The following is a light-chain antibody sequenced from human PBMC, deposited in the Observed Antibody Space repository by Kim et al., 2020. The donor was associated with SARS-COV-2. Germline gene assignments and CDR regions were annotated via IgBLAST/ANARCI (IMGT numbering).Light chain of an antibody. CDR2: DAS. J-gene: IGKJ1*01. CDR3: QQYNSYAVT. V-gene: IGKV1-5*01. CDR1: QSISSW. Sequence: AAVGDRVTITSRASQSISSWLAWYQQKPGKAPKLLIYDASSLESGVPSRFSGSGSGTEFTLTISSLQPDDFATYYCQQYNSYAVTFGQGTKVDIK.